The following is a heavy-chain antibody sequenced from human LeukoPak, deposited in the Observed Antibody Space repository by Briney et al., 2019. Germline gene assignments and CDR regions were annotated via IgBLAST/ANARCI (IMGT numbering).Heavy chain of an antibody. CDR3: ARGGLMVYAVRVQNDVFDI. D-gene: IGHD2-8*01. Sequence: PSETLSLTCAVYGGSFSGHYWSWIRQPPGKGLEWIGEINHSGSTNYNPSLKSRVTISVDTSKNQFSLKLSSVTAADTAVYYCARGGLMVYAVRVQNDVFDIWGQGTMVTVSS. CDR1: GGSFSGHY. CDR2: INHSGST. J-gene: IGHJ3*02. V-gene: IGHV4-34*01.